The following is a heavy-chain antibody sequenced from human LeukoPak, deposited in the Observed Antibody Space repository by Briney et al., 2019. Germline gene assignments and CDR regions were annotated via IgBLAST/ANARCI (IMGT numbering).Heavy chain of an antibody. J-gene: IGHJ4*02. V-gene: IGHV3-23*01. Sequence: PGGSLRLSCAASGFTFSNYAMAWVRQAPGKGLEWVSAISGNGGRTYSADSVQGRFTISRDNSKNTVYLQMNSLRVEDTAVFYCARDQYDTWSRRGNFDSWGQGTLVIVSS. CDR1: GFTFSNYA. CDR3: ARDQYDTWSRRGNFDS. CDR2: ISGNGGRT. D-gene: IGHD3-3*01.